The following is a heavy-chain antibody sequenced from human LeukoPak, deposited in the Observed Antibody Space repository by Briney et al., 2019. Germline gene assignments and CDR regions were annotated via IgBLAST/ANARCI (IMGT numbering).Heavy chain of an antibody. CDR2: IYYSGST. CDR3: ARIRAESYYYYMDV. Sequence: SETLSLTCTVSGGSISSSSYYWGWIRQPPGKGLEWIGSIYYSGSTYYNPSLKSRVTISVDTSKSQFSLKLSSVTAADTAVYYCARIRAESYYYYMDVRGKGTTVTVSS. V-gene: IGHV4-39*07. D-gene: IGHD1-14*01. CDR1: GGSISSSSYY. J-gene: IGHJ6*03.